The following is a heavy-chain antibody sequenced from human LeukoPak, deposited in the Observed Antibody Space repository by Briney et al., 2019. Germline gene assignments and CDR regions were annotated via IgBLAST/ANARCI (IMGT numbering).Heavy chain of an antibody. V-gene: IGHV3-23*01. D-gene: IGHD1-14*01. CDR3: AKAKAGPGGYYYYYMDV. Sequence: GGSLRLSCAASGFTFSSYAMSWVRQAPGKGLEWVSDISGSGGNTYYAHSVKGRFTISRDNSKNTLHLQMISLRAEDTAVYYCAKAKAGPGGYYYYYMDVWGKGTTVTISS. CDR1: GFTFSSYA. J-gene: IGHJ6*03. CDR2: ISGSGGNT.